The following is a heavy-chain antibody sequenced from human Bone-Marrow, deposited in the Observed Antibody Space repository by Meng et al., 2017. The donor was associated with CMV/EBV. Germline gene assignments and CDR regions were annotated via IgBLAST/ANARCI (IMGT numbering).Heavy chain of an antibody. J-gene: IGHJ6*02. Sequence: SVKVSCKASGGTFSSYAISWVRQAPGQGLEWMGGFIPIFGTANYAQKSQGGVTITTNESTNTAYMELSSLRSEDTAVYYCVSAQVSIFGVISRKYYYYYYGMDVWGQGTTVTVSS. D-gene: IGHD3-3*01. CDR3: VSAQVSIFGVISRKYYYYYYGMDV. CDR1: GGTFSSYA. V-gene: IGHV1-69*05. CDR2: FIPIFGTA.